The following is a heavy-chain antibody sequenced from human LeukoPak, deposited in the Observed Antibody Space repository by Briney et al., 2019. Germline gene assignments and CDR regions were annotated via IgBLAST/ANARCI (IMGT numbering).Heavy chain of an antibody. CDR1: GGSISSYY. D-gene: IGHD3-16*01. J-gene: IGHJ4*02. CDR2: IYYSGST. V-gene: IGHV4-59*01. Sequence: TSETLSLTCTVSGGSISSYYWSWIRQPPGKELEWIGHIYYSGSTNYSPSLKSRVTISVDTSKNQFSLKLSSVTAADTAVYYCARYGLIRGFEYWGQGTLVTVSS. CDR3: ARYGLIRGFEY.